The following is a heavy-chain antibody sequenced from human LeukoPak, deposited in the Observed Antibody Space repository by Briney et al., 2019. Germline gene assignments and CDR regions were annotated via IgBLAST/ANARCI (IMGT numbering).Heavy chain of an antibody. Sequence: GVSLRLSCAASGFTFSSYSMNWVRQAPGKGLEWVSSISSSSSYIYYADSVKGRFTISRDNAKNSLYLQMNSLRAEDTAVCYSARDLVYYDSSGYSINWFDPWGQGTLVTVSS. CDR3: ARDLVYYDSSGYSINWFDP. CDR2: ISSSSSYI. V-gene: IGHV3-21*01. J-gene: IGHJ5*02. CDR1: GFTFSSYS. D-gene: IGHD3-22*01.